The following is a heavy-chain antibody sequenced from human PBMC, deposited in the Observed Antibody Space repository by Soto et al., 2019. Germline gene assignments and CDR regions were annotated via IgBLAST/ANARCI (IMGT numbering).Heavy chain of an antibody. J-gene: IGHJ4*02. D-gene: IGHD3-22*01. CDR3: TRLISAAQDY. CDR1: GCVFKDSS. CDR2: IRDRAYNYAT. Sequence: EVLLVESGGGLVQPGGSLKLSCAASGCVFKDSSIHWVRQASGKGLEWVGRIRDRAYNYATSYAASVKGRFTISRDDSSNTAFLQMNSLKTEDTAIYYCTRLISAAQDYWGQGTRVTVSS. V-gene: IGHV3-73*01.